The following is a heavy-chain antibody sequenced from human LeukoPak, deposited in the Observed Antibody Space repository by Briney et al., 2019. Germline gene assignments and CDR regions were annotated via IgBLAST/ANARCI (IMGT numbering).Heavy chain of an antibody. CDR1: GITFSSYA. V-gene: IGHV3-23*01. D-gene: IGHD3-10*01. CDR3: AKSTLLLWFGED. CDR2: ISGSGGST. Sequence: GGSLRLSCAASGITFSSYAMSWVRQAPGKGLEWVSAISGSGGSTYYADSVKGRFTISRDNSKNTLYLQMNSLRAEDTAVYYCAKSTLLLWFGEDWGQGTLATVSS. J-gene: IGHJ4*02.